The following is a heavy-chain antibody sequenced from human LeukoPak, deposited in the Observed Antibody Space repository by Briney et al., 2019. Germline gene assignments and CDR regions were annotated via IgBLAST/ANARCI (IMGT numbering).Heavy chain of an antibody. D-gene: IGHD2-2*01. J-gene: IGHJ3*02. CDR3: ARQDIVVVPAAGAFDI. Sequence: SETLSLTCTVSGDSISRYYWSWIRQPPGKGLEWIGYIYYTGTTNYNPSLKSRVTITVDTSKNQFSLRLSSVTAADTAVYYCARQDIVVVPAAGAFDIWGQGTMVTVSS. CDR2: IYYTGTT. CDR1: GDSISRYY. V-gene: IGHV4-59*01.